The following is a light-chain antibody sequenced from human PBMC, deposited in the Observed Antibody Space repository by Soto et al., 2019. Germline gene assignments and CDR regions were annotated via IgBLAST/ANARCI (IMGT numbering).Light chain of an antibody. J-gene: IGKJ4*01. CDR1: QTVRNNY. CDR2: DAS. V-gene: IGKV3-20*01. Sequence: EFVLTQSPGTLSLSPGERATLSCRASQTVRNNYLAWYQQKPGQAPRLLIYDASSRATGIPDRFSGSGSGTDFTLTISRLEPEDFAVYYCQQFSSYPLTFGGGTKV. CDR3: QQFSSYPLT.